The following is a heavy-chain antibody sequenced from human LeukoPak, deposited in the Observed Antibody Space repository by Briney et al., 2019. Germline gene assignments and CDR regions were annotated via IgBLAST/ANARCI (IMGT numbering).Heavy chain of an antibody. J-gene: IGHJ6*03. CDR1: AYSISNGYY. D-gene: IGHD6-13*01. V-gene: IGHV4-38-2*02. Sequence: KPSETLSLTCTVSAYSISNGYYWGWIRQPPGKGLEWIGSIYHSGNTYYNPSLKSRVTISVDTSKNQISLNLTSVTAADTAVYYCSRADYSSSWSHYYYFMDVWGRGTTVTVSS. CDR2: IYHSGNT. CDR3: SRADYSSSWSHYYYFMDV.